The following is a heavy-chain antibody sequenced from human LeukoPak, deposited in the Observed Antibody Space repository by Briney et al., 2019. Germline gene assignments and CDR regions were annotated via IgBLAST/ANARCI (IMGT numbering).Heavy chain of an antibody. V-gene: IGHV3-48*04. Sequence: GGSLRLSCTASGFSFSTYSMNWVRQAPGKGLEWVSYIGGSSSNIYYADSVKGRFTITRDNAKNSLYLQMDSLRAEDTAVYYCATDSPETAAFDYWGQGTLVTVSS. J-gene: IGHJ4*02. CDR3: ATDSPETAAFDY. CDR2: IGGSSSNI. CDR1: GFSFSTYS. D-gene: IGHD1-1*01.